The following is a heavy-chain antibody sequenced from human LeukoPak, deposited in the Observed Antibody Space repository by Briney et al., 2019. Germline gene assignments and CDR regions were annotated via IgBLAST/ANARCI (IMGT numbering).Heavy chain of an antibody. CDR3: ARGTHIGGYGGGWEY. Sequence: SETLSLTCTVSGGSISSYYWSWIRQPPGKGLEWIGYIYYSGSTNYNPSLKSRVTMSVDTSKNQFSLKLSSVTAADTAVYYCARGTHIGGYGGGWEYWGQGTLVTVSS. CDR2: IYYSGST. J-gene: IGHJ4*02. V-gene: IGHV4-59*01. D-gene: IGHD5-12*01. CDR1: GGSISSYY.